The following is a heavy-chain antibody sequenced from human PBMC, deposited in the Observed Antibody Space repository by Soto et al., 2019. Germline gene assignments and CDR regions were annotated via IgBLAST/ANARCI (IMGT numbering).Heavy chain of an antibody. Sequence: QVTLKESGPVLVKPTETLTLTCTVSGFSLSNARMGVSWIRQPPGKALEWLAHIFSNDEKSYSTSVKSRLTISKDTSKSQVVLTMTNMDPVDTATYYCARDYGGNSNWFDPWCQGTLVTVSS. V-gene: IGHV2-26*01. CDR2: IFSNDEK. CDR3: ARDYGGNSNWFDP. D-gene: IGHD4-17*01. J-gene: IGHJ5*02. CDR1: GFSLSNARMG.